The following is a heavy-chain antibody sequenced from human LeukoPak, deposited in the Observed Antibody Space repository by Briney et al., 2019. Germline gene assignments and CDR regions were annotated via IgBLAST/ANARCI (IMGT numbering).Heavy chain of an antibody. J-gene: IGHJ4*02. CDR1: GFTVSSNY. CDR3: ARASHDYGDYSHFDY. CDR2: IYRSGST. V-gene: IGHV4-4*02. D-gene: IGHD4-17*01. Sequence: PGGSLRLSCAASGFTVSSNYMSWVRQPPGKGLEWIGEIYRSGSTNYNPSLKSRVTISVDKSKNQFSLKLSSLTAADTAVYYCARASHDYGDYSHFDYWGQGTLVTVSS.